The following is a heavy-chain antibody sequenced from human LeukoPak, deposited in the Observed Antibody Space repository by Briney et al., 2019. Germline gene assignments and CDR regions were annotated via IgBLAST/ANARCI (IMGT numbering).Heavy chain of an antibody. J-gene: IGHJ4*02. CDR1: GFTVSSNY. V-gene: IGHV3-64D*08. CDR2: ISTNAGRT. CDR3: PLPALGY. D-gene: IGHD2-21*01. Sequence: GGSLRLSCAASGFTVSSNYMSWVRQAPGKGLQYVSGISTNAGRTYYAESVKGRFTISRDNSKNTLYLQMSSLRAEDTAVYFCPLPALGYWGQGALVTVSS.